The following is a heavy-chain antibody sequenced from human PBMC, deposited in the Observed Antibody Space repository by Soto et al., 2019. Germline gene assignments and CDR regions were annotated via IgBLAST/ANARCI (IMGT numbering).Heavy chain of an antibody. D-gene: IGHD4-17*01. CDR3: AKVTTLRAWYFDL. CDR1: GFTFTSYV. Sequence: GGSLRLSCAASGFTFTSYVMTWVRQAPGKGLEWVSAISGSGGSTYDTDSVQGRFTISRDNSKNTLYLQMSSLRSEDTAVYYCAKVTTLRAWYFDLWGRGTLVTVSS. J-gene: IGHJ2*01. CDR2: ISGSGGST. V-gene: IGHV3-23*01.